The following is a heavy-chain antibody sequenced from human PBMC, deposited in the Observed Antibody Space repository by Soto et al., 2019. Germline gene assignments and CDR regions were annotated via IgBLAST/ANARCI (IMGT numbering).Heavy chain of an antibody. CDR3: ASQGH. Sequence: SETLSLTCTVSGGSISGGDYSWSWIRQPPGKGLEWIGYIYHSGYTYYNPSLKSRATISVHRSKNQFSLELSSVTAADTAVYYCASQGHWCQGTLVIVSS. V-gene: IGHV4-30-2*01. CDR1: GGSISGGDYS. J-gene: IGHJ4*02. CDR2: IYHSGYT.